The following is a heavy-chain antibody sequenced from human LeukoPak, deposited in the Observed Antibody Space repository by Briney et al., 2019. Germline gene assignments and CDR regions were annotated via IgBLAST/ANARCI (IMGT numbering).Heavy chain of an antibody. Sequence: PGGSLRLSCAASGFTLSSYSMNWVRQAPGKGLEWVSSISSSSSYIYYADSVKGRFTISRDNAKNSLYLQMNSLRAEDTAVYYCARDAGHENAFDIWGQGTMVTVSS. CDR1: GFTLSSYS. CDR2: ISSSSSYI. CDR3: ARDAGHENAFDI. J-gene: IGHJ3*02. V-gene: IGHV3-21*01. D-gene: IGHD6-13*01.